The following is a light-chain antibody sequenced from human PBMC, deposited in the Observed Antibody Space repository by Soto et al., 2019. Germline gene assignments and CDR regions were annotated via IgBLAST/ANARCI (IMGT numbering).Light chain of an antibody. CDR1: SSDVGGYNY. Sequence: QSVLTQPASVSGSPGQSITISCTGTSSDVGGYNYVSWYQQHPGKAPKLMIYEVSNRPSGVSNRFSGSKSGNTASLTISGLQADDEADYYCSSYTSTSTLAFGGGT. CDR3: SSYTSTSTLA. J-gene: IGLJ2*01. V-gene: IGLV2-14*01. CDR2: EVS.